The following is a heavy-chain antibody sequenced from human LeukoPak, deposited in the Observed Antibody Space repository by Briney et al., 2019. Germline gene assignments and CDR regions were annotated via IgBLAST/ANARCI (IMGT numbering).Heavy chain of an antibody. CDR2: IYTSGST. Sequence: SETLSLTCTVSGYSISSGYYWGWIRQPAGKGLEWIGRIYTSGSTNYNPSLKSRVTMSVDTSKNQFSLKLSSVTAADTAVYYCARGPYCGGDCYSLYYFDYWGQGTLVTVSS. CDR3: ARGPYCGGDCYSLYYFDY. D-gene: IGHD2-21*02. J-gene: IGHJ4*02. V-gene: IGHV4-4*07. CDR1: GYSISSGYY.